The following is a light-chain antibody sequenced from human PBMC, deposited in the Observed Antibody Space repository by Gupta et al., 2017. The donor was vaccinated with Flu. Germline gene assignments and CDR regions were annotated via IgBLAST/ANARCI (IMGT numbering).Light chain of an antibody. J-gene: IGKJ2*01. CDR3: RQARQYPSI. V-gene: IGKV2-28*01. CDR2: LAS. Sequence: DIVMTQSPLSLAVTPGEPASIPCRSSQSLLHSNGYNYLDWYLQKPGQSPQLLMSLASNRASGVPDRFSGSGSGTDFTLKISRVEAEDIGVYYCRQARQYPSIFGQGTKMEIK. CDR1: QSLLHSNGYNY.